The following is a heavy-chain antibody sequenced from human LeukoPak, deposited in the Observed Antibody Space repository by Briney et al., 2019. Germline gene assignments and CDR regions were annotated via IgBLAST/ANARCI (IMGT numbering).Heavy chain of an antibody. J-gene: IGHJ5*02. Sequence: GGSLRLSCAASGFTFSSYGMHWVRQAPGKGLECVANIKEDGSEENYGDSVKGRFTISRDNAKNSLYLQMTSLRAEDTAIYYCARAYSWGQGTRVTVSS. CDR2: IKEDGSEE. V-gene: IGHV3-7*04. D-gene: IGHD2-21*01. CDR1: GFTFSSYG. CDR3: ARAYS.